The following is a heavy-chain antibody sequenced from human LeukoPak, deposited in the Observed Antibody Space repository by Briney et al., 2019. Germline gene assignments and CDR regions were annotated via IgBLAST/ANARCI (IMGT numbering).Heavy chain of an antibody. J-gene: IGHJ4*02. CDR3: ARVSHGKYFDY. CDR2: ISSSSSYI. CDR1: GFIFSSYS. V-gene: IGHV3-21*01. Sequence: GGSLRLSCAASGFIFSSYSMIWVRQAPGKGGEGVSSISSSSSYIYYADSVKGRFTISRDNAKNSLYLQMNSLRAEETAVYYCARVSHGKYFDYWGQGTLVTVSS.